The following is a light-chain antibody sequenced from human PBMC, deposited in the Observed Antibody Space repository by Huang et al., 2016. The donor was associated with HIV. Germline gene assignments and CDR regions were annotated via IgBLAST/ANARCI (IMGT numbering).Light chain of an antibody. CDR3: QESYSACIS. V-gene: IGKV1-39*01. CDR2: GAS. CDR1: QGIGTS. J-gene: IGKJ5*01. Sequence: IQMTQSPVSLSASIGGRVAMTCRASQGIGTSLNWYHQKPGKAPKLLISGASTLYNGVPSRLRGGGSGTDFTHTINGLQFEDFGSYYCQESYSACISFGQGTRLEI.